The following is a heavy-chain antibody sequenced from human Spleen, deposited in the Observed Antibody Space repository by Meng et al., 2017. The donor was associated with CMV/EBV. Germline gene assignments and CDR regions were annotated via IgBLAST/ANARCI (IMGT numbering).Heavy chain of an antibody. CDR1: GYTFTSYY. Sequence: ASVKVSCKASGYTFTSYYMHWVRQAPGQGLEWMGIINPSGGSTSYAQKFQGRVTMTRDTSTSTVYMELSSLTSEDTAFYYCAREAGGNSGLGWGQGTLVTVSS. J-gene: IGHJ4*02. D-gene: IGHD4-23*01. V-gene: IGHV1-46*01. CDR2: INPSGGST. CDR3: AREAGGNSGLG.